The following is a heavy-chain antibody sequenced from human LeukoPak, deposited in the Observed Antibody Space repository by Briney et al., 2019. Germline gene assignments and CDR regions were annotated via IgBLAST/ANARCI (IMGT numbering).Heavy chain of an antibody. CDR2: ISHDGSNK. V-gene: IGHV3-30*04. CDR3: ARGYYYSSSGVWVDL. J-gene: IGHJ3*01. Sequence: GGSLRLSCAASGFTFIYYDFHWVRQAPGRGLEWVARISHDGSNKYFADSVKGRFTISRDNSKKTVYLQMNRLRVADTALYYCARGYYYSSSGVWVDLWGQGTMVTISS. D-gene: IGHD2-21*02. CDR1: GFTFIYYD.